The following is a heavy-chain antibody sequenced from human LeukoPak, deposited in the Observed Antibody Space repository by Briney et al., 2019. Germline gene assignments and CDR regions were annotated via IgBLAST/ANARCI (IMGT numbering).Heavy chain of an antibody. D-gene: IGHD6-19*01. Sequence: GGSLRLSCAASGFTFSSYGMNGARQAPRKGLEWVSYISSNSSTIYYADYVKGRLTISRDNANTSLYLKMNRLRAEDTAVYYCARFQWLALIFYMDVWGKGTTVTISS. CDR3: ARFQWLALIFYMDV. V-gene: IGHV3-48*01. CDR2: ISSNSSTI. CDR1: GFTFSSYG. J-gene: IGHJ6*03.